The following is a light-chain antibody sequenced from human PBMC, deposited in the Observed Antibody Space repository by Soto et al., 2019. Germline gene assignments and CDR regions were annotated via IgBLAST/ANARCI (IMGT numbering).Light chain of an antibody. Sequence: DIQMTQSPSSLSASVGDRVTITCRASESIARHINWYQQKPGKAPNLLIYAASSLQNGVPPRFRGGGSGTDFSLTINNLQPEDFAAYYCQQSYSTLSITFGQGTRLEIK. CDR2: AAS. V-gene: IGKV1-39*01. CDR3: QQSYSTLSIT. CDR1: ESIARH. J-gene: IGKJ5*01.